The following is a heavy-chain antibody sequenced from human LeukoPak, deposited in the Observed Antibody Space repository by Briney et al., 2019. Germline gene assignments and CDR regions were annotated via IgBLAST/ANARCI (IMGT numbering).Heavy chain of an antibody. CDR3: AKVATWTYFDS. J-gene: IGHJ4*02. CDR1: QFTFTTYA. CDR2: IGDSGVPT. V-gene: IGHV3-23*01. D-gene: IGHD3/OR15-3a*01. Sequence: GGSPRLSCAAPQFTFTTYAMSWVRQAPGRGLEWVSSIGDSGVPTYYADSVKGRFTISRDNSQNTLYLQMNSLGADDTAVYYCAKVATWTYFDSWGQGTLVTVSS.